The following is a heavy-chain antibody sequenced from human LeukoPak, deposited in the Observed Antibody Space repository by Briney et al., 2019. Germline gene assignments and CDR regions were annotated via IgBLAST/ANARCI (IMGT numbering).Heavy chain of an antibody. CDR1: GFTVSSSS. Sequence: PGGSLRLSCEASGFTVSSSSLGWVRQAPGEGLEWVSAISSDSRGTHYAGAVKGRFTISRDHSQNTVSLQMNNLRVEDTAVYFCVKPTGGAFLQGGADHWGQGTLVTVSS. V-gene: IGHV3-23*01. D-gene: IGHD7-27*01. CDR3: VKPTGGAFLQGGADH. J-gene: IGHJ4*02. CDR2: ISSDSRGT.